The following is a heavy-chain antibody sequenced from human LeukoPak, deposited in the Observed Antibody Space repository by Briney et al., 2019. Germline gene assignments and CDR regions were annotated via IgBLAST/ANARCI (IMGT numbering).Heavy chain of an antibody. D-gene: IGHD4-17*01. CDR3: ARAGYGDYGAFDI. CDR1: GYSFTSYW. Sequence: GESLKISCKGSGYSFTSYWVAWLRQRPGKGLEWVGIVYPGDSYTRYSPSCQAQVTISAGKSISTAYLQWDSLQASDTAMYYCARAGYGDYGAFDIWGQGTMVTVSS. J-gene: IGHJ3*02. CDR2: VYPGDSYT. V-gene: IGHV5-51*01.